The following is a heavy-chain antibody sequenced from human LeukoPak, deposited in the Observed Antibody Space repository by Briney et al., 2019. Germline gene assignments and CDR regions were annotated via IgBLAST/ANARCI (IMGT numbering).Heavy chain of an antibody. CDR2: ISSSGSTI. V-gene: IGHV3-48*03. Sequence: AGSLRLSCAASGFTFSSYEMNWVRQAPGKGLEWVSYISSSGSTIYYADSVKGRFTISRDNAKNSLYLQMNSLRAEDTAIYYCASLTLEWLLSDYWGQGTLVTVSS. CDR3: ASLTLEWLLSDY. CDR1: GFTFSSYE. D-gene: IGHD3-3*01. J-gene: IGHJ4*02.